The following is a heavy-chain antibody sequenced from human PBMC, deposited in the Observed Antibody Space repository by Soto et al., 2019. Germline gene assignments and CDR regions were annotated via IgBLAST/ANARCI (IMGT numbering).Heavy chain of an antibody. V-gene: IGHV1-8*01. D-gene: IGHD3-10*01. CDR2: MNPNSGNT. CDR3: ARRNYYGSGSYYYYYYYGMDV. J-gene: IGHJ6*02. Sequence: QVQLVQSGAEVKKPGASVKVSCKASGYTFTSYDINWVRQATGQGLEWMGWMNPNSGNTGYAQKFQGRVTMTRNTSISTAYMKLSSLRSEDTSVYYCARRNYYGSGSYYYYYYYGMDVWGQGTTVTVSS. CDR1: GYTFTSYD.